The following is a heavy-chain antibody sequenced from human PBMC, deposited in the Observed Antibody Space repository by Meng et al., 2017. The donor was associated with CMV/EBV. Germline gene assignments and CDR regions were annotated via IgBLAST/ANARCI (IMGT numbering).Heavy chain of an antibody. CDR1: GFTFSSYS. J-gene: IGHJ6*02. CDR3: AKDRGYYDSSGYNPMGDYYGMDV. Sequence: GESLKISCAASGFTFSSYSMNWVRQAPGKGLEWVSSISSSGSYIYYADSVKGRFTISRDNAKNSLYLQMNSLRAEDTAVYYCAKDRGYYDSSGYNPMGDYYGMDVWGQGTTVTVSS. V-gene: IGHV3-21*01. D-gene: IGHD3-22*01. CDR2: ISSSGSYI.